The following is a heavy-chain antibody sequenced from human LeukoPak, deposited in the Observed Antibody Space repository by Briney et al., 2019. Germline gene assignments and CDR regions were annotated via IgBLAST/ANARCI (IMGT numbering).Heavy chain of an antibody. V-gene: IGHV3-15*01. CDR3: TSHAAFDP. Sequence: GVSLRLSCAASGFTFNNAWMNWVRQAPGKGLEWVGRIKSKNVDGTTDYAAPVKGRFTISRDDSKNTVYLQINSLKIEDTAVYYCTSHAAFDPWGQGTLVTVSS. J-gene: IGHJ5*02. CDR1: GFTFNNAW. CDR2: IKSKNVDGTT.